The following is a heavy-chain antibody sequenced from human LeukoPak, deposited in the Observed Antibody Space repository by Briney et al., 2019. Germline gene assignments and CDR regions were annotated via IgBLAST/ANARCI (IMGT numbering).Heavy chain of an antibody. Sequence: GASVKVSCKASGYTFINYDINWVRQATGQGLEWMGWMNPNSGNTGYVQKFQGRVTMTRDTSISTAYMELSRLRSDDTAVYYCARDLRYYDFNMDVWGKGTTVTVSS. J-gene: IGHJ6*03. D-gene: IGHD3-3*01. CDR3: ARDLRYYDFNMDV. CDR1: GYTFINYD. V-gene: IGHV1-8*02. CDR2: MNPNSGNT.